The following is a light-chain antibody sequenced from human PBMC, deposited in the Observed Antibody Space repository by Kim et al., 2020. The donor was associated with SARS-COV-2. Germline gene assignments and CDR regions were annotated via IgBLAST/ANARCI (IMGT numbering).Light chain of an antibody. CDR2: DAS. CDR1: QSVGSY. CDR3: QRRSGWPIT. V-gene: IGKV3-11*01. J-gene: IGKJ4*01. Sequence: EIVLTQSPATLSLSPGERATLSCRASQSVGSYLAWYQQKPGQAPRLLIYDASNRADGIPARFSGGGSGTDFTLTISSLEPEDFAVYYCQRRSGWPITFGGGTKVDIK.